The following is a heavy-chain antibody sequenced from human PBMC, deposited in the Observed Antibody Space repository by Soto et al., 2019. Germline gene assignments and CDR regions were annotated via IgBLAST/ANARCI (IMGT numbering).Heavy chain of an antibody. CDR1: GFTFSNYG. J-gene: IGHJ6*02. D-gene: IGHD2-15*01. Sequence: GSLRLSCVASGFTFSNYGMHWVRQAPGKGLEWVAVISYDGSNKYYADSVKGRFTISRDNSKNTLYLQMTSLRTEDTAVYYCAKLDEGGLQYAYYAMDVWGQGTTVTVSS. CDR3: AKLDEGGLQYAYYAMDV. V-gene: IGHV3-30*18. CDR2: ISYDGSNK.